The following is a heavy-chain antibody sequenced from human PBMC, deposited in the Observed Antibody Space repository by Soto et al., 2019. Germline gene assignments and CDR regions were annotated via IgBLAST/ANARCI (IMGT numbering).Heavy chain of an antibody. CDR3: ARGITQGFDY. CDR2: MSPSTTNT. CDR1: GYNFNTYD. J-gene: IGHJ4*02. V-gene: IGHV1-8*02. Sequence: QVQLVQSGAEVEKPGASVKVSCQASGYNFNTYDINWVRQATGKGLEWMGWMSPSTTNTAYAQKFQGRVTMTWDASRSTAYMELNSLTCDETAVYYCARGITQGFDYWGQGTAVTVSS.